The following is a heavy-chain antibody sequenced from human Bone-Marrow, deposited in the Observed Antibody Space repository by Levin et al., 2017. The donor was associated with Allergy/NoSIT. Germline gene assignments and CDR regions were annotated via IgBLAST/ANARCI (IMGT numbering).Heavy chain of an antibody. CDR1: GFTFSNAW. CDR3: TTTHFGELWGSWFDP. J-gene: IGHJ5*02. CDR2: IKSKTDGGTT. V-gene: IGHV3-15*01. D-gene: IGHD3-10*01. Sequence: GGSLRLSCAASGFTFSNAWMSWVRQAPGKGLEWVGRIKSKTDGGTTDYAAPVKGRFTISRDDSKNTLYLQMNSLKTEDTAVYYCTTTHFGELWGSWFDPWGQGTLVTVSS.